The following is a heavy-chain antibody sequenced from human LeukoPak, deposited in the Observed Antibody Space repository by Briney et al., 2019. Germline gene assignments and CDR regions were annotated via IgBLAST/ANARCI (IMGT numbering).Heavy chain of an antibody. J-gene: IGHJ3*02. Sequence: GGSLRLSCAASGFAFSTYGMHWVRQAPGKGLEWVTFIRHVGSNEYYADSVRGRFAISRDNSQNTLHLQMNILRVEDTAVYYCVKDWGVLPDYSADGFDIWGPGTVVTVSS. CDR2: IRHVGSNE. V-gene: IGHV3-30*02. CDR3: VKDWGVLPDYSADGFDI. D-gene: IGHD4-11*01. CDR1: GFAFSTYG.